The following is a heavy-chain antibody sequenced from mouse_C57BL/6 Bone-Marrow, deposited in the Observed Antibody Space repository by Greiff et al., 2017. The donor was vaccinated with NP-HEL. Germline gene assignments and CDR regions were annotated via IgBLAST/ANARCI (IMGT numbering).Heavy chain of an antibody. J-gene: IGHJ4*01. CDR1: GYASSSSW. CDR3: ARRYYDVGYYYAMDY. V-gene: IGHV1-82*01. Sequence: QVQLQQSGPELVKPGASVKISCKASGYASSSSWMNWVKQRPGKGLEWIGRIYPGDGDTNYNGKFKGKATLTADKSSSTAYMQLSSLTSEDSAVYFCARRYYDVGYYYAMDYWGQGTSVTVSS. D-gene: IGHD2-4*01. CDR2: IYPGDGDT.